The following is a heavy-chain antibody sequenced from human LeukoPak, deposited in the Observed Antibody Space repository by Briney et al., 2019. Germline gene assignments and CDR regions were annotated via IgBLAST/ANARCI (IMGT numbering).Heavy chain of an antibody. V-gene: IGHV3-64*01. CDR2: ISSSEGRI. CDR1: GFTISNDA. Sequence: GGSMRLSCAASGFTISNDAIHWLRQAPGKGLECFSAISSSEGRIYYANSVKGRFTISRGNSKNMVFLQMGSLRAEDMAVYYCARARRDCSGGTCFSYYFDNWGQGTLVTVSP. CDR3: ARARRDCSGGTCFSYYFDN. J-gene: IGHJ4*02. D-gene: IGHD2-15*01.